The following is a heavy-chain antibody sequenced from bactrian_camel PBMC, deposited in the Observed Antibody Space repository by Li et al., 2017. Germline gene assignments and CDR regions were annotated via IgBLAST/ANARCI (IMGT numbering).Heavy chain of an antibody. CDR1: GYTYSSNC. V-gene: IGHV3S25*01. CDR3: AATVFWPCTVKVGYYDY. D-gene: IGHD5*01. Sequence: QLVESGGGSVEAGGSLTLTCVASGYTYSSNCIVWFRQAQGWEREGVAAIYSPGGSTDYANSVKGRFTISQDNAKNTVYLQMNSLKPEDTAMYFCAATVFWPCTVKVGYYDYRGQGTQVTVS. CDR2: IYSPGGST. J-gene: IGHJ4*01.